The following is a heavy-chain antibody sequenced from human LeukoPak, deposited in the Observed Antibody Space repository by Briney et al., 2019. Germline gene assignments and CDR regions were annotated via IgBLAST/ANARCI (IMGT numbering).Heavy chain of an antibody. CDR1: GFTFSSYG. J-gene: IGHJ4*02. Sequence: PGGSLRLSCAASGFTFSSYGMSWVRQAPGKGLEWVSGISGGGDSTYYADSMKGRFTISRDNSKNTLYLQMNSLRAEDTAVYYCAKCVGSDYYYKDWGQGTLDTVSS. CDR2: ISGGGDST. V-gene: IGHV3-23*01. CDR3: AKCVGSDYYYKD. D-gene: IGHD3-22*01.